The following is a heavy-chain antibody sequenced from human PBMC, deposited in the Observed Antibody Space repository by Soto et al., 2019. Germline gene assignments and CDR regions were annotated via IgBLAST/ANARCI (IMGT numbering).Heavy chain of an antibody. CDR2: INHSGST. J-gene: IGHJ5*02. D-gene: IGHD3-3*01. V-gene: IGHV4-34*01. CDR3: ARGRSDFWSGYYTWVIDP. CDR1: RGYFRGYY. Sequence: SETHSLTCAVYRGYFRGYYWSRVPPPPGEGLEWIGEINHSGSTDYNPSLKSRVTISVDTSKNQFSLKLSSVTAADTAVYYCARGRSDFWSGYYTWVIDPWGQGTLVTV.